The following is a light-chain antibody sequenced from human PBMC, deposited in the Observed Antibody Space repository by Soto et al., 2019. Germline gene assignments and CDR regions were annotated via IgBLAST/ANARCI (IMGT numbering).Light chain of an antibody. Sequence: IVLTQSPASRALSPGERATLSCRASQSISSTYLAWYQQKSGQAPRLLIYDASSRATGIPDRFSGSGSGTDFTLTISRLEPEDFAVYYCQQYGISPQTFGQGTNVDIK. CDR3: QQYGISPQT. J-gene: IGKJ2*01. CDR1: QSISSTY. V-gene: IGKV3-20*01. CDR2: DAS.